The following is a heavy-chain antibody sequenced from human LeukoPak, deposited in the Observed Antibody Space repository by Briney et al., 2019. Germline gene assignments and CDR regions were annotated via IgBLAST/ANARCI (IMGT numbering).Heavy chain of an antibody. J-gene: IGHJ5*02. D-gene: IGHD3-22*01. CDR1: GFTFSSYA. CDR3: ARGAYYYDSSGSRFDP. Sequence: GGSLRLSCAASGFTFSSYAMSWVRQAPGKGLEWVSAISGSGGSTYYADSVKGRFTISRDNSKNTLYLQMNSLRAEDTAVYYCARGAYYYDSSGSRFDPWGQGTLVTVSS. CDR2: ISGSGGST. V-gene: IGHV3-23*01.